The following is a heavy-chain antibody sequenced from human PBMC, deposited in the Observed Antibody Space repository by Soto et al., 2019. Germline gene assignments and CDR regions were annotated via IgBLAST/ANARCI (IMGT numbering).Heavy chain of an antibody. CDR1: GGSISSGGSY. Sequence: SETLSLTCTVSGGSISSGGSYLGWIRQPPGKGLEWIGDIYYSGNTYFNPSLTSRVTLSVDTSKNQFSLNLSSVTAADTAVYYCVRYCSTTKCPFDYWGQATLVTVSS. CDR3: VRYCSTTKCPFDY. J-gene: IGHJ4*02. D-gene: IGHD2-2*01. V-gene: IGHV4-30-4*01. CDR2: IYYSGNT.